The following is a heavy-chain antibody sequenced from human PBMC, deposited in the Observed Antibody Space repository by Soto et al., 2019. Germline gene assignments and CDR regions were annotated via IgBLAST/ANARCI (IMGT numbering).Heavy chain of an antibody. CDR2: ISAYNGNT. CDR1: GYTFTSYG. Sequence: ASVKVSCKASGYTFTSYGISWVRQAPGQGLEWMGWISAYNGNTKYSQKFQGRVTITRDTSASTAYLELSSLRSEDTAVYFCASLYCSGGNRNLPFDYWGQGTLVTVSS. CDR3: ASLYCSGGNRNLPFDY. J-gene: IGHJ4*02. V-gene: IGHV1-18*01. D-gene: IGHD2-15*01.